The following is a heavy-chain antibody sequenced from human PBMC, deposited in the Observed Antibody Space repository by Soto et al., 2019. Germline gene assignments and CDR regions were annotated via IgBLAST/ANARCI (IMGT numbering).Heavy chain of an antibody. V-gene: IGHV1-8*01. Sequence: ASVKVSCKASGYTFTSYDINWVRQATGQGLEWMGWMNPNSGNTGYAQKFQGRVTMTRNTSISTAYMELSSLRSEDTAVYYCARGPVVVAATLYYFDYWGQGTLVTV. D-gene: IGHD2-15*01. CDR2: MNPNSGNT. J-gene: IGHJ4*02. CDR1: GYTFTSYD. CDR3: ARGPVVVAATLYYFDY.